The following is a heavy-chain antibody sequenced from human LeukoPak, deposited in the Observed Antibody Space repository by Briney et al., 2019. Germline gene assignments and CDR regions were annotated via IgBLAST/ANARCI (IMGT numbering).Heavy chain of an antibody. J-gene: IGHJ3*02. V-gene: IGHV4-59*01. D-gene: IGHD3-10*01. CDR2: SDDSGNT. Sequence: PSETLSLTCTVSGGSISGYYWSWIRRPPGRGLEWIGYSDDSGNTNYNPSLKTRVTISLDKSKNQFSLQLNFVTAADTAMYRCARSDSHGSGTHTVFDAFDIWGQGTRVTVSS. CDR1: GGSISGYY. CDR3: ARSDSHGSGTHTVFDAFDI.